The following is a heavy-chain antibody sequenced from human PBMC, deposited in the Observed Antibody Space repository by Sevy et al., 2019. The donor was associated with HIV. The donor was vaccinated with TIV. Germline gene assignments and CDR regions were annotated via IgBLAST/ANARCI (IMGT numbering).Heavy chain of an antibody. D-gene: IGHD6-19*01. CDR1: GFTFDDYA. Sequence: GGSLRLSCAASGFTFDDYAMHWVRQAPGKGLEWVLGISWNSGSIGYAHSVKGRFTISRDNAKNSLYLQMNSLRAEDTALYYCAKDSRAVASYYYYGMDVWGQGTTVTVSS. CDR3: AKDSRAVASYYYYGMDV. J-gene: IGHJ6*02. CDR2: ISWNSGSI. V-gene: IGHV3-9*01.